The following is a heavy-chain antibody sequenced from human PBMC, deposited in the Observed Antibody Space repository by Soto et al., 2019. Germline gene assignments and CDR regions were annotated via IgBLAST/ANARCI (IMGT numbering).Heavy chain of an antibody. CDR1: GFTFDDYA. CDR2: ISWNSGSI. CDR3: AKDLRGELLTPFDY. J-gene: IGHJ4*02. Sequence: VQLVESGGGLVQPGRSLRLSCAASGFTFDDYAMHWVRQAPGKGLEWVSGISWNSGSIGYADSVKGRFTISRDNAKNSLYLQMNSLRAEDTALYYCAKDLRGELLTPFDYWGQGTLVTVSS. V-gene: IGHV3-9*01. D-gene: IGHD1-26*01.